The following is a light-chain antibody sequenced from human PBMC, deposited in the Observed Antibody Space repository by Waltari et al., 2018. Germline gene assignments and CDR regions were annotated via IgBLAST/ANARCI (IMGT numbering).Light chain of an antibody. CDR2: GTS. V-gene: IGKV3D-15*01. CDR1: QSVRCT. CDR3: QQYDHWPWT. Sequence: DIVMTQSPATPSLSPGDSATRACTASQSVRCTFAWFQQKPGQPPRLLIYGTSTRATGIPARFSGSGSGTEFSLTISSLQPEDFATYYCQQYDHWPWTFGQGTRVEAK. J-gene: IGKJ1*01.